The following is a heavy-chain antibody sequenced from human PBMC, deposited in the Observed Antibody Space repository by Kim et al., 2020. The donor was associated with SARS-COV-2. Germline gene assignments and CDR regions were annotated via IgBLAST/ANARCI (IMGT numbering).Heavy chain of an antibody. Sequence: ADCVKGRVTISRDNSKNTLYLQMNSMRAEDTAVYYCARGPSQGGWYYFDYWGQGTLVTVSS. D-gene: IGHD6-19*01. V-gene: IGHV3-30*01. J-gene: IGHJ4*02. CDR3: ARGPSQGGWYYFDY.